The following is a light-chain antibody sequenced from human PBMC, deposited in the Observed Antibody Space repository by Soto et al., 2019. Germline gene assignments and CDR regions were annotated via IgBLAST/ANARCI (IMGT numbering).Light chain of an antibody. J-gene: IGKJ1*01. CDR3: QQYNYYRT. CDR1: QGIRND. V-gene: IGKV1-17*01. CDR2: LAS. Sequence: DIQMPQSPSSLSASVGDRVTITCRASQGIRNDLGWYQQKPGEAPQRLIYLASSLQSGVPSRFSGSGSGTEFTLTISSLQPEDFATYDCQQYNYYRTVGQGTKVDIK.